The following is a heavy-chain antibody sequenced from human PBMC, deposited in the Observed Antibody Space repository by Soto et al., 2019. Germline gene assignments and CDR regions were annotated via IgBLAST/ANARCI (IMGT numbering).Heavy chain of an antibody. J-gene: IGHJ1*01. CDR1: GGPITSYP. CDR2: TSYTGHT. Sequence: SETLSLTCIVSGGPITSYPWIWIRQFPGEGLEWIAYTSYTGHTNYNPSLKSRVTTSMDTSKNQLSLKLTSMTAADTAVYYCARDMHAGFTHYFVPWGQGTLVTVSS. CDR3: ARDMHAGFTHYFVP. V-gene: IGHV4-59*01. D-gene: IGHD2-8*01.